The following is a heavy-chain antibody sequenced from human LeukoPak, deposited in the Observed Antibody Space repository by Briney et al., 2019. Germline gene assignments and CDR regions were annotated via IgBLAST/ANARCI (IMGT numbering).Heavy chain of an antibody. CDR2: IYYTGST. CDR3: ARRRRYFDWLLSYYFDY. Sequence: KASETLSLTCSVSGDSITTSRFYWGWIRQAPGKGLEWVGSIYYTGSTYYTPSLKSRVTISVDTSKNQFSLKLSSVTAADTAVYYCARRRRYFDWLLSYYFDYWGQGTLVTVSS. CDR1: GDSITTSRFY. J-gene: IGHJ4*02. D-gene: IGHD3-9*01. V-gene: IGHV4-39*07.